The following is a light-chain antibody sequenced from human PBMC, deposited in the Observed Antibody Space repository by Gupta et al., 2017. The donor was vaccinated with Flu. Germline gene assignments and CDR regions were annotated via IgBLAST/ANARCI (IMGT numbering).Light chain of an antibody. CDR1: SRDVGGYNY. CDR3: SSYTTSSTVV. CDR2: DVS. V-gene: IGLV2-14*04. Sequence: TSRDVGGYNYVSWYQQHPGKAPKLMIYDVSNRPSGVSNRFSGSKSGNTASLTISGLQAEDEADYYCSSYTTSSTVVFGGGTKLIVL. J-gene: IGLJ2*01.